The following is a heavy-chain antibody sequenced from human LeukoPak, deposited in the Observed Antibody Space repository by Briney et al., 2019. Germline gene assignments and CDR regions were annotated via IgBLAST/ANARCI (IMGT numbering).Heavy chain of an antibody. D-gene: IGHD4-11*01. J-gene: IGHJ6*03. CDR1: GFTVSSNY. CDR2: IYSGGST. Sequence: GGSLRLSCAASGFTVSSNYMSWVRQAPGKGLGWVSVIYSGGSTYYADSVKGRFTISRDNSKNTLYLQMNSLRAEDTAVYYCASSVTTYYYYYYMDVWGKGTTVTVSS. V-gene: IGHV3-53*01. CDR3: ASSVTTYYYYYYMDV.